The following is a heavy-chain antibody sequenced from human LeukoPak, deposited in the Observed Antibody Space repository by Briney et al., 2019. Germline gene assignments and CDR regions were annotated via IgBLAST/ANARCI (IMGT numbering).Heavy chain of an antibody. D-gene: IGHD3-10*01. CDR2: IYTSGST. Sequence: PSQTLSLTCTVSGGSISSGSYYWSWIRQPAGKGLEWIGRIYTSGSTNYNPSLKSRVTISVDTSKNQFSLKLSSVTAADTAVYYCARLYGDRPMYYYGSGSYYNLDYFDYWGQGTLVTVSS. CDR1: GGSISSGSYY. J-gene: IGHJ4*02. CDR3: ARLYGDRPMYYYGSGSYYNLDYFDY. V-gene: IGHV4-61*02.